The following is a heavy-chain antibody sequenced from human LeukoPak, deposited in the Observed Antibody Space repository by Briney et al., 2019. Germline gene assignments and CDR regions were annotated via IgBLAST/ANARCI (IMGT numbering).Heavy chain of an antibody. CDR2: ISSSSSYI. CDR3: ARAGIAYYYMDV. CDR1: GFTFSSYS. Sequence: GGSLRLSCAASGFTFSSYSMNWVRQAPGKGLEWVSSISSSSSYIYYADSVKGRFTISRDNAKNSLYLQMNSLRAEDTAVYYCARAGIAYYYMDVWGKGTTVTVSS. V-gene: IGHV3-21*01. J-gene: IGHJ6*03.